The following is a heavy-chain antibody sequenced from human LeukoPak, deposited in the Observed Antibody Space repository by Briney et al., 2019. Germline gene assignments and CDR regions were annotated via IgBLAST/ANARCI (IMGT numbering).Heavy chain of an antibody. D-gene: IGHD5-18*01. CDR1: GYTISSGHY. CDR2: MYHSGST. Sequence: SETLSLTCTVSGYTISSGHYWGWIRQPPGKGLEWIGSMYHSGSTYYNPPLKSRVTISEDTSKNQFSLKLSSVTAADTAVYYCARARHGYIYGYRPNELGHFFDYWGQGTLVTVSS. J-gene: IGHJ4*02. CDR3: ARARHGYIYGYRPNELGHFFDY. V-gene: IGHV4-38-2*02.